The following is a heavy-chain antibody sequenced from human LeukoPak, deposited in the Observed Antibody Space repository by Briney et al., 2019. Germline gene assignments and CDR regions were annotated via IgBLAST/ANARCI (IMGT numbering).Heavy chain of an antibody. V-gene: IGHV1-69*16. CDR1: GGVFNNYS. J-gene: IGHJ5*02. CDR2: IIPLHGTA. Sequence: ASVKVSCKASGGVFNNYSIHWVRQAPGQGLEWMGGIIPLHGTAEYGQKFQGRVTISRDTITMSNLRSEDTAAYYCARKDRSWFDPWGQGTLVSVSS. CDR3: ARKDRSWFDP.